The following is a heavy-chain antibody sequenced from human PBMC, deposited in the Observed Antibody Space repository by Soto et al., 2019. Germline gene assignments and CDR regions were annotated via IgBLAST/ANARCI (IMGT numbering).Heavy chain of an antibody. Sequence: GASVKVSCKASGYTFTSYAMHWVRQAPGQRLEWMGWINAGNGNTKYSQKFQGRVTITRDTSASTAYMELSSLRSEDTAVYYCARVYCSSTSCSYYYGMDVWGQGTTVTVSS. V-gene: IGHV1-3*01. CDR1: GYTFTSYA. CDR3: ARVYCSSTSCSYYYGMDV. CDR2: INAGNGNT. J-gene: IGHJ6*02. D-gene: IGHD2-2*01.